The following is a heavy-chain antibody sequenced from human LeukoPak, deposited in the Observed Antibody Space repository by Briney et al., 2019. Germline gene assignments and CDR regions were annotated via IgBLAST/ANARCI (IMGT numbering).Heavy chain of an antibody. CDR2: IYYSGST. CDR1: GGSISSGGYY. D-gene: IGHD3-10*01. CDR3: ARMNYGSGSYYFWFDP. J-gene: IGHJ5*02. V-gene: IGHV4-31*03. Sequence: SETLSLTCTVSGGSISSGGYYWSWIRQHPGKGLEWIGYIYYSGSTYYNPSLKSRVTISVDTSKNQFSLKLSSVTAADTAVYYCARMNYGSGSYYFWFDPWGQGNPGHRLL.